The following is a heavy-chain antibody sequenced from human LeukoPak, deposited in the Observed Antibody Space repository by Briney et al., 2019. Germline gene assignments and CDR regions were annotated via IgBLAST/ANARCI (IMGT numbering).Heavy chain of an antibody. V-gene: IGHV4-38-2*02. CDR2: IYHSGST. J-gene: IGHJ4*02. Sequence: SETLSLTCTVSGYSISSGYYCGWIRQPPGKGLEWIGSIYHSGSTYYNPSLKSRVTISVDTSKNQFSLKLSSVTAADTAVYYCARDHTDDNYYDFWSCYYIRPAYFDYWGQGTLVTVSS. CDR1: GYSISSGYY. D-gene: IGHD3-3*01. CDR3: ARDHTDDNYYDFWSCYYIRPAYFDY.